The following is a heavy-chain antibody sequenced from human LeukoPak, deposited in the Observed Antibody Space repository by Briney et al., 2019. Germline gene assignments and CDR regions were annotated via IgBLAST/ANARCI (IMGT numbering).Heavy chain of an antibody. V-gene: IGHV4-30-2*01. Sequence: SETLSLTCAVSGGSISSGGYSWSWIRQPPGKGLEWIGYIYHTGSTYYNPSLKSRVTISVDRSKNQFSLKLSSVTAADTAVYYCARATAGTSYYYYGMDVWGQGTTVTVSS. D-gene: IGHD6-13*01. CDR1: GGSISSGGYS. J-gene: IGHJ6*02. CDR2: IYHTGST. CDR3: ARATAGTSYYYYGMDV.